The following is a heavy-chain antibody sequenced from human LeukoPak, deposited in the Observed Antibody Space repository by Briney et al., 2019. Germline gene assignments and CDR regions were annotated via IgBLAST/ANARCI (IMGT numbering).Heavy chain of an antibody. Sequence: SETLSRTCAVYGGSFSGYYWSWIRQPPGKGLEWIGEINHSGSTNYNPSLTSRVTISVDTSKNQFSLKLSSVTAADTAVYYCARGKWEVRFDNWGQGTLVTVSS. V-gene: IGHV4-34*01. CDR3: ARGKWEVRFDN. CDR2: INHSGST. D-gene: IGHD1-26*01. CDR1: GGSFSGYY. J-gene: IGHJ4*02.